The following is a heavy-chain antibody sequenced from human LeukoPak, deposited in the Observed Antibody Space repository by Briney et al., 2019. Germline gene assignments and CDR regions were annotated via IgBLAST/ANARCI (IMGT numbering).Heavy chain of an antibody. D-gene: IGHD2-8*01. Sequence: GGSQRLLCTGSGFNFNLFAMNWARRAPGQGLEWVSGLSRGGGTTNYADSVKGRFTISRDKSKNMVFLQMNSLRPEDTAVYYCAKEQRIRHCSEGVCMEGYYFDYWGQGSLVTVSS. J-gene: IGHJ4*02. V-gene: IGHV3-23*01. CDR2: LSRGGGTT. CDR3: AKEQRIRHCSEGVCMEGYYFDY. CDR1: GFNFNLFA.